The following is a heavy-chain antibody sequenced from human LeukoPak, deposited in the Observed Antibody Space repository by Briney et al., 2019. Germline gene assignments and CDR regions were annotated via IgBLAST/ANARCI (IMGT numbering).Heavy chain of an antibody. V-gene: IGHV4-61*02. CDR1: GGSISSGNYY. D-gene: IGHD7-27*01. J-gene: IGHJ6*03. Sequence: PSQTLSLTCTVSGGSISSGNYYWSWIRQPAGKGLEGIGRIYTSGSTNYNPSLKSRVTISVDTSKNQFSLKLSSVTAADTAVYYCARLLTGDRFYYYYYMDVWGKGTTVTVSS. CDR2: IYTSGST. CDR3: ARLLTGDRFYYYYYMDV.